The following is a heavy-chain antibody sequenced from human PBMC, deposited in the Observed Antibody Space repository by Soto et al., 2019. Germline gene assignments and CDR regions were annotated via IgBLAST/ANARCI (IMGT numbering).Heavy chain of an antibody. CDR3: ARGYYTSWYWFDR. CDR2: IYYSGST. J-gene: IGHJ2*01. CDR1: GGSVSTGVHY. Sequence: QVQLQESGPGLVKPSETLSLTCTVSVSGGSVSTGVHYWSWIRQPPGKGLEWIGYIYYSGSTNYNPRLKSRVTISVDTSKNQFSLKLTSVTAADTAVYYCARGYYTSWYWFDRWGRGTLVTFSS. D-gene: IGHD6-13*01. V-gene: IGHV4-61*08.